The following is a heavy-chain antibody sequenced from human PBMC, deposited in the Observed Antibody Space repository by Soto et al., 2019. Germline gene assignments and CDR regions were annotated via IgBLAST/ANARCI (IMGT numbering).Heavy chain of an antibody. Sequence: PGGSLRLSCAASGFTFSSYAMSWVRQAPGKGLEWVSAISGSGGSTYYADSVKGRFTISRDNSKNTLYLQMNSLRAEDTAVYYCAKDPDIVVVPAAQPCADTLLDYWGQGTLVTVSS. CDR3: AKDPDIVVVPAAQPCADTLLDY. D-gene: IGHD2-2*01. CDR2: ISGSGGST. J-gene: IGHJ4*02. V-gene: IGHV3-23*01. CDR1: GFTFSSYA.